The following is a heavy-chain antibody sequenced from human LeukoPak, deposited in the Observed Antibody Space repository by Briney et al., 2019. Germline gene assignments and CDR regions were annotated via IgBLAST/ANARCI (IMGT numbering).Heavy chain of an antibody. CDR2: INHSGST. CDR1: GGSFSGYY. J-gene: IGHJ3*02. Sequence: SETLSLTCAVYGGSFSGYYWSWIRQPPGKGLEWIGEINHSGSTNYNPSLKSRVTISVDTSKNQFSLKLSSVTAADTAVYYCARGCMGCSGGSCYSLRAFDIWGQGTMVTVSS. V-gene: IGHV4-34*01. CDR3: ARGCMGCSGGSCYSLRAFDI. D-gene: IGHD2-15*01.